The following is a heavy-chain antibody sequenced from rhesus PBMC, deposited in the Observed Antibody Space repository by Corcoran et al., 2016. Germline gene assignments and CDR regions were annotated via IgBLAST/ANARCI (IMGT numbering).Heavy chain of an antibody. CDR1: GYTFTDYY. Sequence: EVQLVQSGAEVKKPGASVKISCKASGYTFTDYYLHWVRQAPGKGLEWVGRVDPEDGGAKHAQKFQDGVTITADASTDTAYMELSSLRSEDTAVYYCATSYCTGSGCYDDGGFDDWGQGVLVTVSS. CDR2: VDPEDGGA. V-gene: IGHV1-111*02. CDR3: ATSYCTGSGCYDDGGFDD. D-gene: IGHD2-21*01. J-gene: IGHJ4*01.